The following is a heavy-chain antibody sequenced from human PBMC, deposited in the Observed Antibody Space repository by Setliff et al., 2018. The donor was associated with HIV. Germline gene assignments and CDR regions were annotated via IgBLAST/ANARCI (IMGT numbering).Heavy chain of an antibody. Sequence: GSLRLSCAASGFTFDRYWMHWVRQAPGKGLVWVSRANSDGSSKTYADSVKDRFTISRDNAKNTLYLQMNSLRAEDTGVYYCHSGYDTEEQSYFDYWGQGTLVTVS. J-gene: IGHJ4*02. CDR3: HSGYDTEEQSYFDY. CDR1: GFTFDRYW. V-gene: IGHV3-74*01. D-gene: IGHD5-12*01. CDR2: ANSDGSSK.